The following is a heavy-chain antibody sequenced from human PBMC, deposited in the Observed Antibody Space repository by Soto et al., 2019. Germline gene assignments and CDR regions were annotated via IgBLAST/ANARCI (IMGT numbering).Heavy chain of an antibody. Sequence: SVKVSCKASGGTFSSYTISWVRQAPGQGLEWMGRIIPILGIANYAQKFQGRVTITADKSTSTAYMELSSLRSEDTAVYYCARGVDTAMDYYYGMDVWGQGTTVTVSS. V-gene: IGHV1-69*02. J-gene: IGHJ6*02. CDR1: GGTFSSYT. CDR3: ARGVDTAMDYYYGMDV. D-gene: IGHD5-18*01. CDR2: IIPILGIA.